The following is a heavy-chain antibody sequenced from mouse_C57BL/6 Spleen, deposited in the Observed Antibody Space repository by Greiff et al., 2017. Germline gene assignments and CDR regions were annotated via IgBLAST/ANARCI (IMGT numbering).Heavy chain of an antibody. CDR1: GYTFTEYT. V-gene: IGHV1-62-2*01. D-gene: IGHD2-4*01. J-gene: IGHJ3*01. Sequence: VQVVESGAELVKPGASVKLSCKASGYTFTEYTIHWVKQRSGQGLEWIGWFYPGSGSIKYNEKFKDKATLTADKSSSTVYMELSRLTSEDSAVYFCARHETGYDYFAYWGQGTLVTVSA. CDR2: FYPGSGSI. CDR3: ARHETGYDYFAY.